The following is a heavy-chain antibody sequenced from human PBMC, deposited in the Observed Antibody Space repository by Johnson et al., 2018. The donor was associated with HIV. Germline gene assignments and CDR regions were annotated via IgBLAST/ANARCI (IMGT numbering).Heavy chain of an antibody. D-gene: IGHD1-1*01. CDR1: GSSISSIY. Sequence: VQLVESGGGLVQPGGSLRLSCAASGSSISSIYMSWIRQAPGKGLEWVSVIYRAGSTYYADSVKDRFTISRDISKNTIYLQMNSLRAEDTAMYYCARDGTETGPDDAFDIWGQGTMVTVSS. CDR2: IYRAGST. V-gene: IGHV3-66*01. CDR3: ARDGTETGPDDAFDI. J-gene: IGHJ3*02.